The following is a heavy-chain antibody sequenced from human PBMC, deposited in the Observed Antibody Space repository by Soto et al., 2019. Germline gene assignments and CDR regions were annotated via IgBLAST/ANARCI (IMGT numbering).Heavy chain of an antibody. D-gene: IGHD3-9*01. CDR1: GFTFSSYW. CDR2: IKQDGSEK. V-gene: IGHV3-7*01. Sequence: GGSLRLSCAASGFTFSSYWMSWVRQAPGKGLEWVANIKQDGSEKYYVDSVKGRFTISRDNAKNSLYLQMNSLRAEDTAVYYCARDNPLVLRYFDWLLFPYAFDIWGQGTMVTVSS. J-gene: IGHJ3*02. CDR3: ARDNPLVLRYFDWLLFPYAFDI.